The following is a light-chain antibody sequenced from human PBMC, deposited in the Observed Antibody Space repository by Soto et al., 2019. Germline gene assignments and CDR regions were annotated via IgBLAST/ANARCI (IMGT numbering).Light chain of an antibody. CDR2: GAS. V-gene: IGKV3-20*01. Sequence: DIVSTHSPATLSVSTGERAPLSSRASQSVSGDLAWYHHKPGQAPRLLIYGASNRATGIPDRFSGSGSGTDFTLTITRLEPEDFAVFYCQVDGHAPPITFGQGTRLEIK. CDR1: QSVSGD. CDR3: QVDGHAPPIT. J-gene: IGKJ5*01.